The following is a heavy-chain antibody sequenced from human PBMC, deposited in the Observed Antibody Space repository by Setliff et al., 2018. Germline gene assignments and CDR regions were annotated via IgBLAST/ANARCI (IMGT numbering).Heavy chain of an antibody. V-gene: IGHV1-46*01. CDR1: GYTFTNHY. D-gene: IGHD3-22*01. CDR3: ARDVFPYHYEGAFDI. Sequence: GASVKVSCKASGYTFTNHYMHWVRQAPGLGLEWMGTINPSSGRTSYAQKFQGRVTMTRDTSTSTVYMDMSSLRSEDTAVYYCARDVFPYHYEGAFDIWGQGTMVTVSS. CDR2: INPSSGRT. J-gene: IGHJ3*02.